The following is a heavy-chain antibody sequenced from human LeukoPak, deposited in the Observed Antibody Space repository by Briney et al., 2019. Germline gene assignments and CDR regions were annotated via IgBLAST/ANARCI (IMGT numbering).Heavy chain of an antibody. CDR3: ARDRYDIVTGYNPLGAFDL. J-gene: IGHJ3*01. CDR1: GFTSTNYW. Sequence: PGGSLRLSCAASGFTSTNYWMHWVRQAPEKGLVWVSRINIDGSSISYVDSVKGRLTISRDNAKNTLYLQMNSLRAEDTAVYYCARDRYDIVTGYNPLGAFDLWGQGTMVTVSS. CDR2: INIDGSSI. V-gene: IGHV3-74*01. D-gene: IGHD3-9*01.